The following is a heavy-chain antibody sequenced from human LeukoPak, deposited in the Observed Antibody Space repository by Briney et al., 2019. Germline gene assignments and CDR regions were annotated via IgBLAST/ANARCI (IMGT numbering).Heavy chain of an antibody. D-gene: IGHD3-3*01. CDR3: ARLYYDFWSGYQFNWFDP. V-gene: IGHV4-59*08. Sequence: SETLSLTCTVSGGSISSYYWRWIRQPPGKGLEWIGYIYYSGSTNYNPSLKSRVTISVDTSKNQFSLKLSSVTAADTAVYYCARLYYDFWSGYQFNWFDPWGQGTLVTVSS. CDR2: IYYSGST. CDR1: GGSISSYY. J-gene: IGHJ5*02.